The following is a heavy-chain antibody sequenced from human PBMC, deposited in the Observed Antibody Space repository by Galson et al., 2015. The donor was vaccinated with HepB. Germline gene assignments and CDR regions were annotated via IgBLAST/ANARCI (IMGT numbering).Heavy chain of an antibody. J-gene: IGHJ4*02. D-gene: IGHD3-10*01. CDR3: ASQVRGYAPFDY. V-gene: IGHV3-11*03. Sequence: SLRLSCAASGFTFSDYHMSWIRQAPGKGLEWVSYISSSSSYTNYADSVKGRFTISRDNAKNSLYLQMNSLRAEDTAVYYCASQVRGYAPFDYWGQGTLVTVSS. CDR1: GFTFSDYH. CDR2: ISSSSSYT.